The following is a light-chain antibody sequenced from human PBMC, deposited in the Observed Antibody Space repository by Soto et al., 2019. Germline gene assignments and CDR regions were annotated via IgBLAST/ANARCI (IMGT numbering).Light chain of an antibody. V-gene: IGKV3-15*01. CDR3: QQYNNWPPGT. Sequence: EIVMTQSPATLSVSPVERATLSCRASQSVSSNLAWYQQKPGQAPRLLIYGASTRATGIPARFSGSGSGTEFTLTISSLQSEDFAVYYCQQYNNWPPGTFGQGTKVDI. J-gene: IGKJ1*01. CDR2: GAS. CDR1: QSVSSN.